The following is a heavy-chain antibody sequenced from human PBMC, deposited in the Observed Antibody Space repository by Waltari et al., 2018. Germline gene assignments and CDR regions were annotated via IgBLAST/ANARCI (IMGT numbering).Heavy chain of an antibody. CDR3: AGGALEWFPNPLGWFDP. V-gene: IGHV4-61*02. CDR1: GGSITSGRSH. Sequence: QVQLQESGPGLVKPSQTLSLTCTVPGGSITSGRSHWPWIPQPAGKGLEWIGRIYHSGSTYYNPSLKSRVTISVDTSKNQFSLKLSSVTAADTAVYYCAGGALEWFPNPLGWFDPWGQGTLVTVSS. J-gene: IGHJ5*02. D-gene: IGHD3-3*01. CDR2: IYHSGST.